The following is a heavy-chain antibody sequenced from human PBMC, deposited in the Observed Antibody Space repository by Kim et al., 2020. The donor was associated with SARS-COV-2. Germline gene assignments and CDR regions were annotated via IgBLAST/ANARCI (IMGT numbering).Heavy chain of an antibody. V-gene: IGHV3-53*04. CDR3: ASLGRWSRSTAYH. Sequence: GGSLRLSCAASGFTVSSNYMSWVRQAPGKGLEWVSVIYSGGITYYADSVKGRFTISRHNSKNTLYLQMNSLRAEDTAVYYCASLGRWSRSTAYHWGQGTLVTVSS. CDR2: IYSGGIT. J-gene: IGHJ4*02. CDR1: GFTVSSNY. D-gene: IGHD3-16*01.